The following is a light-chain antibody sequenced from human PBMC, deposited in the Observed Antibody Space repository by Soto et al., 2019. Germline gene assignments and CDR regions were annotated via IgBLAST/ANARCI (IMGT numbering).Light chain of an antibody. V-gene: IGLV2-8*01. J-gene: IGLJ2*01. CDR2: EVN. Sequence: QSALTQPPSASGSPGQLVTISCTGTSSDVGGYNYVSWYQQHPGKVPKLMIYEVNKRPSGVPDRFSGSKSGNTASLTVSGLQAEDEADYYCSSYGGSNNLVFGGGTKLTVL. CDR1: SSDVGGYNY. CDR3: SSYGGSNNLV.